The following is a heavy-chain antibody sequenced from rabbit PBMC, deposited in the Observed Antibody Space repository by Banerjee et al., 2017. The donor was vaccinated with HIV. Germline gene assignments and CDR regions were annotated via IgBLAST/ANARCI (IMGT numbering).Heavy chain of an antibody. CDR1: GFSFSNKYV. D-gene: IGHD1-1*01. V-gene: IGHV1S45*01. J-gene: IGHJ4*01. CDR3: PGSLVDKPNL. CDR2: INTSSGNT. Sequence: QEQLEESGGGLVQPEGSLTLTCTASGFSFSNKYVMCWVRQAPGKGLEWIACINTSSGNTVYATWAKGRFTISQTSPTTVTLQMTSLTVADTATYFCPGSLVDKPNLWGQGPLVTVS.